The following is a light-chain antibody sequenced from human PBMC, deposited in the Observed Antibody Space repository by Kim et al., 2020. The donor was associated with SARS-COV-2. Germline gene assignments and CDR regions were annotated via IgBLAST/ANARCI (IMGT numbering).Light chain of an antibody. V-gene: IGLV2-14*03. J-gene: IGLJ2*01. CDR3: SSYTSSSSVV. Sequence: QSLTISCTGTISDVVGDNYVSWYQQHPGKAPKLMIYDVSNRPSGVSNRFSGSKSGNTASLTISGLQAEDEADYYCSSYTSSSSVVFGGGTQLTVL. CDR2: DVS. CDR1: ISDVVGDNY.